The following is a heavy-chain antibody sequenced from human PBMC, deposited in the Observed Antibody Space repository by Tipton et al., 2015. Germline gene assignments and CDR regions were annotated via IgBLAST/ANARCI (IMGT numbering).Heavy chain of an antibody. J-gene: IGHJ5*01. CDR3: ANLATVGNWFDS. V-gene: IGHV4-31*03. D-gene: IGHD5-12*01. CDR1: GGSISSGGFF. CDR2: IYYSGNT. Sequence: LRLSCTVSGGSISSGGFFWSWIRQHPGKGLEWIGYIYYSGNTHYSPSLKSRVTMSVDTSNNQFSLRLSSVIAADTAVYYCANLATVGNWFDSWGQGILVTVSS.